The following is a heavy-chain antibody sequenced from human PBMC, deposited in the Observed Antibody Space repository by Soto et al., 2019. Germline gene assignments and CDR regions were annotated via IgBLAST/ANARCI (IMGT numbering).Heavy chain of an antibody. D-gene: IGHD3-3*01. J-gene: IGHJ5*02. Sequence: SETLSLTCTVSGGSMSSYYLSWIRQPPGKGLEWIGYIYYSGSTNYNPSLKSRVTISVDTSKNQFSLKLSSLTAADTAVYYCARGYNDFWSGYLTWFDPWGQGTLVTAPQ. CDR3: ARGYNDFWSGYLTWFDP. V-gene: IGHV4-59*01. CDR2: IYYSGST. CDR1: GGSMSSYY.